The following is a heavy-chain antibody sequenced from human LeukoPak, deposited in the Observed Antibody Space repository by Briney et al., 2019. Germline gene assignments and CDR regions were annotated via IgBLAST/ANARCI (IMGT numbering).Heavy chain of an antibody. D-gene: IGHD3-10*01. CDR2: ISAYNGNK. CDR3: ARDRLSITMVRGVLFDY. V-gene: IGHV1-18*01. J-gene: IGHJ4*02. CDR1: GYTFTNYG. Sequence: ASVTVSCKASGYTFTNYGISWVRQAPGQGLEWMGWISAYNGNKDYAQNLQGRVTMTTDTLTSTAYMELRRLRSDDTAVYYCARDRLSITMVRGVLFDYWGQGTLVTVSS.